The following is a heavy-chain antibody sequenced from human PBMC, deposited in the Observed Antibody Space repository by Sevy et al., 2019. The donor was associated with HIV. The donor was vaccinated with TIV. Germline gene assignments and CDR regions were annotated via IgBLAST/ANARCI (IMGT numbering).Heavy chain of an antibody. V-gene: IGHV3-21*01. CDR1: GFTFSSYS. CDR2: ISSSSSNI. J-gene: IGHJ3*02. CDR3: ARGLLTMIVVAAFDI. Sequence: GGSLRLSCAASGFTFSSYSMNWVRQAPGKGLEWVSSISSSSSNIYYADSVKGRFTISRDNAKNSLYLQMNSLRAEDTAVYYCARGLLTMIVVAAFDIWGQGTMVTVSS. D-gene: IGHD3-22*01.